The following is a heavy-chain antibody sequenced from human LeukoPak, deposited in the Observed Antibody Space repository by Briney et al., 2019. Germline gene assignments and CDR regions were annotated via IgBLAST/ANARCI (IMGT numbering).Heavy chain of an antibody. Sequence: GGSLRLSCAASGFTFSSYAMHWVRQAPGKGLEWVAVISYVGSNKYYADSVKGRFTISRDNSKNTLYLQMNSLRAEDTAVYHCARDRGRYYYGSGSYSGPDYWGQGTLVTVSS. V-gene: IGHV3-30*04. CDR3: ARDRGRYYYGSGSYSGPDY. CDR1: GFTFSSYA. J-gene: IGHJ4*02. D-gene: IGHD3-10*01. CDR2: ISYVGSNK.